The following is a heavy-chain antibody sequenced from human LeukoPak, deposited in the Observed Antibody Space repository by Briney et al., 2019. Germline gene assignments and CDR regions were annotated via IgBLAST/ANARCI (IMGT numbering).Heavy chain of an antibody. Sequence: GRSLRLSCAASGFTFSNFAMHWVRQAPGKGLEWVAVISYDENNKYYADSVKGRFTISRDNSKNTLYLQMNSLRAEETAVYYCAKERSRGGDCLDYWGQGTLVTVSS. CDR3: AKERSRGGDCLDY. D-gene: IGHD2-21*02. CDR1: GFTFSNFA. CDR2: ISYDENNK. J-gene: IGHJ4*02. V-gene: IGHV3-30*04.